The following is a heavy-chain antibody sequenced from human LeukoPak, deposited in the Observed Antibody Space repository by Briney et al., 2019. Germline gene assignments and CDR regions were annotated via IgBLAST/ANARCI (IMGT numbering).Heavy chain of an antibody. CDR2: IYYSGST. V-gene: IGHV4-59*01. CDR3: ARGPSSGWPWYFDL. CDR1: GGSISSYY. Sequence: SETLSLTCTVSGGSISSYYWSWIRQPPGKGLEWIGYIYYSGSTNYNPSLKSRVTISVDTSKNQFSLKLSSVTAADTAVYYCARGPSSGWPWYFDLWGRGTQVTVSS. D-gene: IGHD6-19*01. J-gene: IGHJ2*01.